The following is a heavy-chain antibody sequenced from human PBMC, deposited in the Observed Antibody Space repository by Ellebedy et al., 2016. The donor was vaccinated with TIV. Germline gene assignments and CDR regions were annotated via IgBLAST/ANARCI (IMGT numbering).Heavy chain of an antibody. CDR3: ARDSGGISYFYGMDV. CDR1: GFTFSSYA. D-gene: IGHD2-15*01. CDR2: ISGSGVST. V-gene: IGHV3-23*01. Sequence: GGSLRLSXAASGFTFSSYAMSWVRQAPGKGLEWVSAISGSGVSTYYADSVKGRFTISRDNSKNTLYLQMNSLRAEDTAVYYCARDSGGISYFYGMDVWGQGTTVTVSS. J-gene: IGHJ6*02.